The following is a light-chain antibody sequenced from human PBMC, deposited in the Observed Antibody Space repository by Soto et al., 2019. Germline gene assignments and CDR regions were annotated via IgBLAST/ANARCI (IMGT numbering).Light chain of an antibody. Sequence: DIVMTQSPLSLPVTPGEPASIPSRSSQSLLHSNGYNYLDWYLQKPGQSPQLLIYLGSNRASGVPDRFSGSGSGTDFTLKISRVEAEDVGVYYCMQALQTPLTFGGGTKVDIK. CDR1: QSLLHSNGYNY. CDR3: MQALQTPLT. CDR2: LGS. V-gene: IGKV2-28*01. J-gene: IGKJ4*01.